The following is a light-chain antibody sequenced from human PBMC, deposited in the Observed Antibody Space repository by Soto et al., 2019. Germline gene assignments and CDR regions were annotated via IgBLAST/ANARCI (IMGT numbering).Light chain of an antibody. CDR3: QQYNNWPLTT. CDR1: QSVSSN. V-gene: IGKV3D-15*01. CDR2: GAS. J-gene: IGKJ4*01. Sequence: EIVMTQSPATLSVSPGERATLSCRASQSVSSNLAWYQQKPDQAPRLLIYGASTRATGIPARFSGSGSGTEFTLTISSLQSEDFAVYYCQQYNNWPLTTFGGGTKVEIK.